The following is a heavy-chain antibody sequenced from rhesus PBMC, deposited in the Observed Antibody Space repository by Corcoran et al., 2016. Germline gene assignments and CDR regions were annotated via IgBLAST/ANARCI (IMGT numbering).Heavy chain of an antibody. V-gene: IGHV4-173*01. J-gene: IGHJ6*01. CDR2: ISGSNGRA. D-gene: IGHD3-40*01. Sequence: QVQLQESGPGVVKPSETLSLTCAVSGGSISSDYFTWIRQPPGKGLEWFGRISGSNGRAAYNPSLKSRVTISIDTTKNQFSLKLSSVTAADTAVYYCARAPGDNRNGLDSWGQGVVVTVSS. CDR3: ARAPGDNRNGLDS. CDR1: GGSISSDY.